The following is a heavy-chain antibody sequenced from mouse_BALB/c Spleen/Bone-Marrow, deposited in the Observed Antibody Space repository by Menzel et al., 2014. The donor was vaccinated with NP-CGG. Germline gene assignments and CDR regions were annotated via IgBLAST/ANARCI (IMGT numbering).Heavy chain of an antibody. V-gene: IGHV5-9-4*01. Sequence: EVMLVESGGGLVKPGGSLKLSCAASGFTFSWYAMSWVRQSPEKRLGWVAVISSAGSHTYYPDTVTGRFTISRDNAKNTLYLEMSSLRSEDTAMYYCVRDSSGYFDYWGQGTTLTVSS. D-gene: IGHD3-1*01. CDR3: VRDSSGYFDY. CDR1: GFTFSWYA. CDR2: ISSAGSHT. J-gene: IGHJ2*01.